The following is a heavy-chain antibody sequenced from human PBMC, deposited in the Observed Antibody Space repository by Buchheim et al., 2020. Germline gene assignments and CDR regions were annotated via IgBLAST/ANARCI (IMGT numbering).Heavy chain of an antibody. Sequence: EEQLVESGGGLVKPGGSLRLSCAASGFSLSTYSMNWVRQAPGKGLEWVSYISPSSGTIYHADSVKGRFTISRDNAKNSLYLQMNSLRVDDTAVYYCARRLKKTILWFGEGGMDVWGQGTT. V-gene: IGHV3-48*04. D-gene: IGHD3-10*01. CDR3: ARRLKKTILWFGEGGMDV. CDR2: ISPSSGTI. CDR1: GFSLSTYS. J-gene: IGHJ6*02.